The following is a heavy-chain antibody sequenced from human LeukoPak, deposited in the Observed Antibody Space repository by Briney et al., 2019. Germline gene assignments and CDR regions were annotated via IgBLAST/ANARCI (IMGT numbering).Heavy chain of an antibody. J-gene: IGHJ5*02. Sequence: SETLSLTCTVSGGSLSSGGYHWTWIRQHPGKGLEWIGYIDYSGTTSYNPSLKSRVTMSVDTSKNQFSLNLNSVTAADTAVYYCARGSWFDPWGQGTQVTVSS. CDR2: IDYSGTT. CDR1: GGSLSSGGYH. CDR3: ARGSWFDP. V-gene: IGHV4-31*03.